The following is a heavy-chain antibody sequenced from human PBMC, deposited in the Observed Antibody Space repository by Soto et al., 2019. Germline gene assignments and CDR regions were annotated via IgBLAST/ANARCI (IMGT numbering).Heavy chain of an antibody. CDR2: INHVGIT. V-gene: IGHV4-34*01. J-gene: IGHJ5*02. CDR3: AKTIFGVVIRDYWFET. D-gene: IGHD3-3*01. Sequence: PSETLSLTCAVSGGSFRGFYWTWIRQSPGKGLEWLGDINHVGITNYNPSLKSRVSIPVDTSKSQFSLKLSSVTAADTAVYYCAKTIFGVVIRDYWFETWGQGTLVTVSS. CDR1: GGSFRGFY.